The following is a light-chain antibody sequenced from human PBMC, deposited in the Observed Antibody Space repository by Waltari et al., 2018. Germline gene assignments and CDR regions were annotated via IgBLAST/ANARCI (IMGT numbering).Light chain of an antibody. J-gene: IGKJ1*01. Sequence: ELVMTQSPATLSVSPGERATLSCRASQSVSSNLAWYQQKRGQAPRLRICGATTRATGIPARFSGSVSGTDFTLTISSRPSGDFAVDYCQQYNIWPRTFGQVTKVEIK. V-gene: IGKV3-15*01. CDR3: QQYNIWPRT. CDR2: GAT. CDR1: QSVSSN.